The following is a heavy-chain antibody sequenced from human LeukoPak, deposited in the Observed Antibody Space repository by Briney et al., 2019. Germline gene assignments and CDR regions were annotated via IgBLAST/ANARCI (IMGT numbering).Heavy chain of an antibody. D-gene: IGHD1-26*01. Sequence: GGSLRLSCAASGFTFSSYSMNWVRQAPGKGLEWVSYISSSSSTIYYADSVKGRFTISRDNAKNSLYLQMNSLRAEDTAVYYCARDGGATTNGGFVYWGQGTLVTVSS. J-gene: IGHJ4*02. CDR1: GFTFSSYS. V-gene: IGHV3-48*01. CDR2: ISSSSSTI. CDR3: ARDGGATTNGGFVY.